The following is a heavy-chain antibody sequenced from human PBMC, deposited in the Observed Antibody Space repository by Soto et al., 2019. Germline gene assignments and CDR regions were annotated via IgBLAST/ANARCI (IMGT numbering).Heavy chain of an antibody. J-gene: IGHJ1*01. CDR3: ARSSGSYCSSTSCYVGYFQH. V-gene: IGHV4-31*03. Sequence: SETLSLTCTVSGGSISSGGYYWSWIRQHPGKGLEWIGYIYYSGSTYYNPSLKSRVTISVDTSKNQFSLKLSSVTAADTAVYYCARSSGSYCSSTSCYVGYFQHWGQGTLVTVSS. CDR1: GGSISSGGYY. CDR2: IYYSGST. D-gene: IGHD2-2*01.